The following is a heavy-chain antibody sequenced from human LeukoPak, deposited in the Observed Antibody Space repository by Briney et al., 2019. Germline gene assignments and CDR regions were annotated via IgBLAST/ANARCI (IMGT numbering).Heavy chain of an antibody. V-gene: IGHV4-34*01. CDR1: GGSFSGYY. Sequence: PSETLSLTCAVYGGSFSGYYWSWIRQPPGKGLEWIGEINHSGSTNYNPSLKSRVTISVDTSKNQFSLKLSSVTAADTAVYYCAREKKGYSYGYRSGYDEYYYMDVWGKGTTVTISS. CDR2: INHSGST. CDR3: AREKKGYSYGYRSGYDEYYYMDV. J-gene: IGHJ6*03. D-gene: IGHD5-18*01.